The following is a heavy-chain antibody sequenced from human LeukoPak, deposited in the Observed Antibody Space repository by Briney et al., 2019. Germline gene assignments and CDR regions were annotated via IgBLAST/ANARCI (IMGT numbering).Heavy chain of an antibody. CDR1: GGSISSYY. CDR3: AREPGGGSYYKFDY. J-gene: IGHJ4*02. D-gene: IGHD1-26*01. CDR2: IYTSGST. V-gene: IGHV4-4*07. Sequence: SETLSLTCTVSGGSISSYYWSWIRQPAGKGLEWIGRIYTSGSTNYNSSLKSRVTMSVDTSKNQFSLKLSSVTAADTAVYYCAREPGGGSYYKFDYWGQGTLVTVSS.